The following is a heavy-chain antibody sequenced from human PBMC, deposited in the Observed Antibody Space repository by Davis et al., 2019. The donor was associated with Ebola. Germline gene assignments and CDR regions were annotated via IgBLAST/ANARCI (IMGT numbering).Heavy chain of an antibody. CDR3: VRDYNDGIGRFDY. Sequence: MPSETLSLTCTVSGDTIISSSFYWGWIRQSPERGLEWIGSVFWSGNTYYNPSLKSRVIISIDKSKNQFSLNLNSVTAADTAVYYCVRDYNDGIGRFDYWGQGTLVTVSS. CDR2: VFWSGNT. CDR1: GDTIISSSFY. J-gene: IGHJ4*02. D-gene: IGHD3-16*01. V-gene: IGHV4-39*02.